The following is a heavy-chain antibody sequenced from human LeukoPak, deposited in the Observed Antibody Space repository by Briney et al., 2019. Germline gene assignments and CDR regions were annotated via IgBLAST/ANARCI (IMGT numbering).Heavy chain of an antibody. CDR3: ARETSHKGAHYMDV. D-gene: IGHD3-16*01. Sequence: SETLSLTCTVSGGSISSYYWSWIRQPPGKGLEWIGYIYYSGSTNYNPSLKSRVTISVDTSKKQFSLKLTSVTVADTAVYYCARETSHKGAHYMDVWGKGTTVTISS. V-gene: IGHV4-59*01. CDR2: IYYSGST. J-gene: IGHJ6*03. CDR1: GGSISSYY.